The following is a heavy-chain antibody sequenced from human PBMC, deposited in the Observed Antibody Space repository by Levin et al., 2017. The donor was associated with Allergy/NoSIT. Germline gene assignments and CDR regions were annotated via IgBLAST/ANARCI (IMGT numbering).Heavy chain of an antibody. Sequence: ETLSLTCAASGFTFSSYWMSWVRQAPGKGLEWVANIKQDGSEKYYVDSVKGRFTISRDNAKNSLYLQMNSLRAEDTAVYYCAREYQQWTYYYGMDVWGQGTTVTVSS. D-gene: IGHD6-19*01. CDR1: GFTFSSYW. CDR2: IKQDGSEK. V-gene: IGHV3-7*01. CDR3: AREYQQWTYYYGMDV. J-gene: IGHJ6*02.